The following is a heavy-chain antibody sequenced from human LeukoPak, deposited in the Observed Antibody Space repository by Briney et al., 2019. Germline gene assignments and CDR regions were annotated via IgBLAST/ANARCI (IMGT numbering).Heavy chain of an antibody. CDR3: AKLLLVGATNYMDV. CDR2: ISGSGGST. CDR1: GFTFSSYA. J-gene: IGHJ6*03. D-gene: IGHD1-26*01. Sequence: GGSLRLSCAASGFTFSSYAMSWVRQAPGKGLEWVSAISGSGGSTYCADSVKGRLTISRDNSKNTLYLQMNSLRAEDTAVYYCAKLLLVGATNYMDVWGKGTTVTVSS. V-gene: IGHV3-23*01.